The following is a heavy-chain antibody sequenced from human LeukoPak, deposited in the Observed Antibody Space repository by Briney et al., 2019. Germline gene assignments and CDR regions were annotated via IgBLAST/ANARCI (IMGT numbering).Heavy chain of an antibody. D-gene: IGHD3-3*01. Sequence: ASVKVSCMASGYTFTNYAVNWLRQAPGQRLEWMGWINAGNGDTKFSKNYQARVTITRDASASTAYMELSSMTSEDTAVYFCARGFWSAHRREYYFDSWGQGTLVTVSS. V-gene: IGHV1-3*01. J-gene: IGHJ4*02. CDR1: GYTFTNYA. CDR3: ARGFWSAHRREYYFDS. CDR2: INAGNGDT.